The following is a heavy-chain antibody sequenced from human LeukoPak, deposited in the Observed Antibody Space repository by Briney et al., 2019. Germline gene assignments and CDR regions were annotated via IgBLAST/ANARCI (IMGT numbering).Heavy chain of an antibody. D-gene: IGHD4-11*01. CDR3: ARLTVSYFFDY. Sequence: PSETLSLTCAVSGGSINNDGYYWGWIRQPPGKRLEWMGDINHSGSTNYNPSLNSRVTMSVDTSKNQFSLKLSSVTAADTAVYYCARLTVSYFFDYWGQGTLVTVPS. V-gene: IGHV4-39*07. CDR1: GGSINNDGYY. CDR2: INHSGST. J-gene: IGHJ4*02.